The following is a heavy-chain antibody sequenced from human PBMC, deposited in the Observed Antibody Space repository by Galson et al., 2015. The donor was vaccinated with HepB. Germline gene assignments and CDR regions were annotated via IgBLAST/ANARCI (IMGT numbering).Heavy chain of an antibody. D-gene: IGHD1-26*01. V-gene: IGHV3-7*01. CDR2: IKQDGSET. CDR1: GFMFSAYW. Sequence: SLRLSCAASGFMFSAYWMSWVRQAPGKGLEWVANIKQDGSETYYVDSVKGRFTISRDNAKMSLYLQMNSLRGEDTAVYFCARDWDSGTLAIDIWVQGTMVTASS. CDR3: ARDWDSGTLAIDI. J-gene: IGHJ3*02.